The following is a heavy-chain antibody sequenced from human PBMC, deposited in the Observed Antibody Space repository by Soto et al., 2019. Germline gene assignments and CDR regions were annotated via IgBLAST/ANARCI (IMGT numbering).Heavy chain of an antibody. Sequence: QVQLVESGGGVVQPGRSLRLSCAASGFTFSSYGMHWVRQAPGKGLEWVAVIWYDGSNKYYADSVKGRFTISRDNSKNTLYLQMNSLRAEDTAVYYCARGKGMVATFDYWGQGTLVTVSS. CDR2: IWYDGSNK. CDR1: GFTFSSYG. J-gene: IGHJ4*02. D-gene: IGHD5-12*01. V-gene: IGHV3-33*01. CDR3: ARGKGMVATFDY.